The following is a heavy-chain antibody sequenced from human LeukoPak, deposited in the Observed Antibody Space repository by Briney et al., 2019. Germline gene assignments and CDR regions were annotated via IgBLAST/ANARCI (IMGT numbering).Heavy chain of an antibody. D-gene: IGHD3-16*01. Sequence: ASVKVSCKASGYKFTDDYMHWVRQAPGQGLEFMGWINPDSGFTNYAQKFKGRVTMTRDTSISTAYLEVRSLTSDDTAVYYCAPTAEAYTSWWKVWGQGTLVTVSS. J-gene: IGHJ4*02. CDR1: GYKFTDDY. CDR3: APTAEAYTSWWKV. V-gene: IGHV1-2*02. CDR2: INPDSGFT.